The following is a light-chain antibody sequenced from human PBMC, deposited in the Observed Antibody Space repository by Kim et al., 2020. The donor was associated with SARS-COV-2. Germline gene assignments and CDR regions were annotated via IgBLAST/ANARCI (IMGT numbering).Light chain of an antibody. CDR3: AAWDDSLTASV. J-gene: IGLJ3*02. CDR2: RNN. Sequence: QSVLTQPPSASGTLGQRVTISCSGSSSNIGSNYVYWYQQLPGTAPKLLIYRNNQRPSGVPDRFSGSKSGTSASLAISGLRSEDEADYYCAAWDDSLTASVFGGGTKLTVL. V-gene: IGLV1-47*01. CDR1: SSNIGSNY.